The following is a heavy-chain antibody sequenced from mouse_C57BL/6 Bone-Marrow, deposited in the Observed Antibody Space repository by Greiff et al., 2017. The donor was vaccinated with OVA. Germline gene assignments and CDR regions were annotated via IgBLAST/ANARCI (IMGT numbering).Heavy chain of an antibody. CDR1: GFNIKDYY. CDR3: TLDYYGSSPYWYFDV. V-gene: IGHV14-1*01. D-gene: IGHD1-1*01. J-gene: IGHJ1*03. CDR2: IDPEDGDT. Sequence: VQLQQSGAELVRPGASVKLSCTASGFNIKDYYMHWVKQRPEQGLEWIGRIDPEDGDTEYATKFQGKATMTADTSSNTAYLQLSSLTSEDTAVYYCTLDYYGSSPYWYFDVWGTGTTVTVSS.